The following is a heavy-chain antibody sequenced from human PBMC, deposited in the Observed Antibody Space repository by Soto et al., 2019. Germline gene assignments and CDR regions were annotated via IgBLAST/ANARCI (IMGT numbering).Heavy chain of an antibody. V-gene: IGHV3-23*01. D-gene: IGHD3-22*01. Sequence: EVQLLESGGGLVQPGGSLRLSCAASGFTFSSYAMSWGRQAPGKGLEWVSAISGSGGSTYYADSVKGRFTISRDNSKNTLNLQMNILRAEDTAVYYCEKEGQYDSSGSYKAGLPRNYFDYWGQGTLVTVSS. CDR2: ISGSGGST. CDR3: EKEGQYDSSGSYKAGLPRNYFDY. J-gene: IGHJ4*02. CDR1: GFTFSSYA.